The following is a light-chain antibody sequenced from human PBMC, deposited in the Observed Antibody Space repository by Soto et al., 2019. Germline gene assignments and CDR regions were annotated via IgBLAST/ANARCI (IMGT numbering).Light chain of an antibody. CDR3: QQSYSTPV. V-gene: IGKV1-39*01. CDR2: AAS. CDR1: QSISSY. Sequence: DIQVTQSPSSLSASVGDRVTITCRASQSISSYLNWYQQKPGKAPKLLIYAASSLQSGVPSRFSGSGSGTDFTLTISSLQPEDFATYYCQQSYSTPVFGPGTKADIK. J-gene: IGKJ3*01.